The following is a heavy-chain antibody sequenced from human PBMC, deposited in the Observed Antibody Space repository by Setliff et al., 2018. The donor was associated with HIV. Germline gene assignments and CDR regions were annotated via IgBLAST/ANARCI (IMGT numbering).Heavy chain of an antibody. J-gene: IGHJ4*02. D-gene: IGHD1-26*01. Sequence: SETLSLTCTVSGGSISSYYWSWIRQPPGKGLEWIGRIYISGSTNYNPSLKSRVTISVDTSKNQFSLTLTSLTTADTAVYYCGRGPRIVGASWAVIDYWGQGKPVTVSS. CDR3: GRGPRIVGASWAVIDY. CDR2: IYISGST. V-gene: IGHV4-4*07. CDR1: GGSISSYY.